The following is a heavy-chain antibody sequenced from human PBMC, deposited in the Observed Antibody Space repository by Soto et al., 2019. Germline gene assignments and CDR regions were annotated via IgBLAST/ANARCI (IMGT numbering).Heavy chain of an antibody. J-gene: IGHJ6*02. CDR3: ASVETQRYYYGMDV. Sequence: QVQLVQSGAEVKKPGSSVKVSCKASGGTFSSYAISWVRQAPGQVLEWMGGISPIFGTADYAQKFQGRVTITADESTSTAYMELGSLRSEDTAVYYCASVETQRYYYGMDVWGQGTTVTVSS. CDR2: ISPIFGTA. D-gene: IGHD2-15*01. V-gene: IGHV1-69*12. CDR1: GGTFSSYA.